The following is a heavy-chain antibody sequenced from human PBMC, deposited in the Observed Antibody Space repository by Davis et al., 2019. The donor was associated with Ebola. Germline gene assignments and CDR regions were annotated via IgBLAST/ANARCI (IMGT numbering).Heavy chain of an antibody. CDR2: IYHSGST. CDR1: GGSISSSNW. CDR3: ARLKDGDGYPIDY. J-gene: IGHJ4*02. Sequence: MPSETLSLTCAVSGGSISSSNWWSWVRQPPGKGLEWIGEIYHSGSTNYNPSLKSRVTISVDKSKNQFSLKLSSVTAADTAVYYWARLKDGDGYPIDYWGQGTLVSVSS. V-gene: IGHV4-4*02. D-gene: IGHD5-24*01.